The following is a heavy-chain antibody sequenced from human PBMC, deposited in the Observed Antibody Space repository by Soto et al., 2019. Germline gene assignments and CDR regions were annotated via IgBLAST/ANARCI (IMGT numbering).Heavy chain of an antibody. V-gene: IGHV1-69*12. CDR2: IIPIFGST. Sequence: QVQLVQSGAEVKKPGSSVKVSCKASGGTFSSYAISWVRQAPGQGLEWMGGIIPIFGSTNYAQKFQGRVTITADESTSTASMELSSLRSEDTAVYYCARGGLRFLDCAMDVWGQGTTVTVSS. D-gene: IGHD3-3*01. J-gene: IGHJ6*02. CDR1: GGTFSSYA. CDR3: ARGGLRFLDCAMDV.